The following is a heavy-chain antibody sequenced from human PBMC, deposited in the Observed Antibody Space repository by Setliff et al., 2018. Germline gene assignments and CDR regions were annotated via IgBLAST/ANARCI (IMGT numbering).Heavy chain of an antibody. Sequence: ASVKVSCKASGYMFTTYAMSWIRQVPGQGFEWMRWINTNTGNPIYVQGFTGRFVFSLDTSVSTAYLHISGLKAEDTAVYYCARASRFGTVVYKGDYYMDVWGKGTTVTVSS. CDR2: INTNTGNP. V-gene: IGHV7-4-1*02. CDR1: GYMFTTYA. CDR3: ARASRFGTVVYKGDYYMDV. D-gene: IGHD3-10*01. J-gene: IGHJ6*03.